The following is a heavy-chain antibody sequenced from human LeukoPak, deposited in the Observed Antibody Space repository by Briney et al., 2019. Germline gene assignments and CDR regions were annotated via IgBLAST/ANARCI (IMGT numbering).Heavy chain of an antibody. CDR1: GYSISSGYY. V-gene: IGHV4-38-2*02. D-gene: IGHD6-13*01. CDR2: IYHSGST. Sequence: SETLSLTCTVSGYSISSGYYWGWIRQPPGKGLEWIGSIYHSGSTYYNPSLKSRVTISEDMSKNQFSLKLTSVTAADTAVYYCARHSGHSSTNDAFDIWGQGTMVIVSS. CDR3: ARHSGHSSTNDAFDI. J-gene: IGHJ3*02.